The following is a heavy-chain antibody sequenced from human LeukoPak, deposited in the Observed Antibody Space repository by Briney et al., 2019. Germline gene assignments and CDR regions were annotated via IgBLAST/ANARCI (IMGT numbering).Heavy chain of an antibody. CDR1: GGSISSGSYC. V-gene: IGHV4-61*02. CDR3: ARDRYDFWSGYYTPAAFDI. J-gene: IGHJ3*02. D-gene: IGHD3-3*01. CDR2: IYTSGST. Sequence: SETLSLTCTVSGGSISSGSYCWRWIRQPAGKGLEWLGRIYTSGSTNYNPSLKSRVTISVDTSKNQFSLKLTSVTAADTAVYYCARDRYDFWSGYYTPAAFDIWGQGTMVTVSS.